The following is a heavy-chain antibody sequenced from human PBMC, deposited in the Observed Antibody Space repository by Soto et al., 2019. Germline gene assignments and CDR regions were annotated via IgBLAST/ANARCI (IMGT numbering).Heavy chain of an antibody. CDR1: GGSISSSSYY. CDR2: IYYSGST. V-gene: IGHV4-39*01. J-gene: IGHJ4*02. CDR3: ARPYVSSSWYGETLYYFDY. D-gene: IGHD6-13*01. Sequence: SETLSLTCTVSGGSISSSSYYWGWIRQPPGKGLEWIGSIYYSGSTYYNPSLKSRVTISVDTSKNQFSLKLSSVTAADTAVYYCARPYVSSSWYGETLYYFDYWGQGTLVTVSS.